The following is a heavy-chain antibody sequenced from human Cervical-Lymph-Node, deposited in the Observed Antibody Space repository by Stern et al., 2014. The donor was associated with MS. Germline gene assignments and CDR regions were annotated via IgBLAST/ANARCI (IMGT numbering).Heavy chain of an antibody. CDR3: ARQEGSRHYGLDV. CDR1: GYSFPAYW. CDR2: IYPGDSHI. Sequence: EVQLVESGAAVKKPGESLKISCKGSGYSFPAYWIDWVRQMPGKGLEWMGIIYPGDSHIRYSPAFQGQVTTSADKSTRPAYLQWSSLKASDTAMYYCARQEGSRHYGLDVWGQGTTVTVSS. D-gene: IGHD6-6*01. J-gene: IGHJ6*02. V-gene: IGHV5-51*01.